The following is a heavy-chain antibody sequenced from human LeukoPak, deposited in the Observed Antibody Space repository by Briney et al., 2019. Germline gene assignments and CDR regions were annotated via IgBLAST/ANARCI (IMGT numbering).Heavy chain of an antibody. CDR1: GYTFISYG. CDR2: ISSYNGNT. J-gene: IGHJ4*02. CDR3: ARDLYSRRMDYYGSGSYLAY. D-gene: IGHD3-10*01. Sequence: ASVRVSCKASGYTFISYGISWVRQAPGQGLEWMGWISSYNGNTHYAQNLQGRVIMTIDTSTSTAYMELRSLSSDDTAVYYCARDLYSRRMDYYGSGSYLAYWGQGTLVTVSS. V-gene: IGHV1-18*01.